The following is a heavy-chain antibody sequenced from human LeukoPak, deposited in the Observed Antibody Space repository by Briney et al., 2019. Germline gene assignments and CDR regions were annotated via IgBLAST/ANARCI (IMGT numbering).Heavy chain of an antibody. CDR1: GGSLSSGNYY. J-gene: IGHJ4*02. D-gene: IGHD4-11*01. CDR3: ARGEVRLDY. Sequence: PSETLSLTCTVSGGSLSSGNYYWSWIRQPAGKGLEWIVRIYTSGSTNYNPSLKSRVPISIDTSKNQFSLKLSSVTAADTAVYYCARGEVRLDYWGQGTLVIVSS. CDR2: IYTSGST. V-gene: IGHV4-61*02.